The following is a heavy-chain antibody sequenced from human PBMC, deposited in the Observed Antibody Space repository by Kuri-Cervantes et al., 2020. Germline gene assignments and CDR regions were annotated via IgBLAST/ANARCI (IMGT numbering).Heavy chain of an antibody. D-gene: IGHD3-10*01. CDR2: ISYDGSNK. V-gene: IGHV3-30*03. Sequence: LSLTCAASGFTFSSYGMHWVRQAPGKGLEWVAVISYDGSNKYYADSVKGRLTISRDNSKNTLYLQMNSLRAEDTAVYYCARDHLAYYYGSGSYDYYYGMDVWGQGTTVTVSS. CDR1: GFTFSSYG. CDR3: ARDHLAYYYGSGSYDYYYGMDV. J-gene: IGHJ6*02.